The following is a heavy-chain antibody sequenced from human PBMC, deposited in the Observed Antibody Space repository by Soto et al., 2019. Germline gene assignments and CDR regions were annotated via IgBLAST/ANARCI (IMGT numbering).Heavy chain of an antibody. D-gene: IGHD2-2*01. V-gene: IGHV1-18*01. CDR1: GYTFTSYG. Sequence: ASVKVSCKASGYTFTSYGISWVRQAPGQGLEWMGWISAYNGNTNYAQKLQGRVTMTTDTSTSTAYMELRSMRSDDTAVYYCARDSVVVPAAMLQNNDAFDTWGQGTMVTVSS. CDR2: ISAYNGNT. J-gene: IGHJ3*02. CDR3: ARDSVVVPAAMLQNNDAFDT.